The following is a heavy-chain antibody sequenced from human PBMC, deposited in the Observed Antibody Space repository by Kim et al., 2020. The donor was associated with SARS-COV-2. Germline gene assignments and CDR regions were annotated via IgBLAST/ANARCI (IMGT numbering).Heavy chain of an antibody. CDR1: GFTFSSYG. CDR3: SRDHSAGYSSSWNDY. J-gene: IGHJ4*01. Sequence: GGSLRLSCAASGFTFSSYGMHWVRQAPGKGLEWVAVISYDGSNKYYADSVKGRFTISRDNSKNTLYLQMNSLRAEDTAVYYCSRDHSAGYSSSWNDYWG. CDR2: ISYDGSNK. V-gene: IGHV3-33*05. D-gene: IGHD6-13*01.